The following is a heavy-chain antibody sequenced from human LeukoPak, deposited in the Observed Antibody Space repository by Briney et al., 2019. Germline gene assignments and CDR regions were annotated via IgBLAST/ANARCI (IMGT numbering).Heavy chain of an antibody. CDR2: INPDSGGT. V-gene: IGHV1-2*02. Sequence: ASVKVSCKASGYTFTGYYMHWVRQAPGQGLERMGWINPDSGGTNYAQKFQGRVTMTRDTSISTAYLDLSRLRSDDTAVYYCARDRGDGYNAYYFDYWGQGTLVTVSS. D-gene: IGHD5-24*01. CDR3: ARDRGDGYNAYYFDY. J-gene: IGHJ4*02. CDR1: GYTFTGYY.